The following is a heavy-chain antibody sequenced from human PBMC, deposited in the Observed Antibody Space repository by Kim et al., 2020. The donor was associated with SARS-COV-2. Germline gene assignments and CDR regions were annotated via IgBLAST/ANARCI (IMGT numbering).Heavy chain of an antibody. V-gene: IGHV4-34*01. CDR3: ARGNSTVDY. D-gene: IGHD4-17*01. J-gene: IGHJ4*02. Sequence: SETLSLTCAVYGGSFSGYYWSWIRQPPGKGLEWIGEINHSGSTNYNPSLKSRVTISVDTSKNQFSLKLSSVTAADTAVYYCARGNSTVDYWGQGTLVTVSS. CDR2: INHSGST. CDR1: GGSFSGYY.